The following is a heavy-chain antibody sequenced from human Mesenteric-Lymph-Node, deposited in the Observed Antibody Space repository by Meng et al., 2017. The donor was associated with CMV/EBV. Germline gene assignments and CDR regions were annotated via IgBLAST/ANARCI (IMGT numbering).Heavy chain of an antibody. CDR1: GYTFTGYY. D-gene: IGHD3-10*01. V-gene: IGHV1-2*06. J-gene: IGHJ4*02. CDR3: ARATDHYPLDY. CDR2: INPNSGGT. Sequence: SCKASGYTFTGYYLHWVRQAPGQGLEWMGRINPNSGGTNYAQKFQGRVTMTRDTSISTAYMELSRLRSDDTAVYYCARATDHYPLDYWAREPWSPSPQ.